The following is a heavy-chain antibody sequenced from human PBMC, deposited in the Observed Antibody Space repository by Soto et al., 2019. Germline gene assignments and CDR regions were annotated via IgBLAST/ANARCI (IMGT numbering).Heavy chain of an antibody. D-gene: IGHD3-22*01. CDR3: AREPHYDSSGYPGDC. V-gene: IGHV1-46*01. CDR2: IKPSGGST. J-gene: IGHJ4*02. CDR1: GYTFTNYY. Sequence: ASEQVSCKASGYTFTNYYIHWVRQAPGQGLEWMGIIKPSGGSTNYAQKFQGRVTMTRDTATSRVYMQLSSLRSEDAATYYCAREPHYDSSGYPGDCWGQGRLVTFSS.